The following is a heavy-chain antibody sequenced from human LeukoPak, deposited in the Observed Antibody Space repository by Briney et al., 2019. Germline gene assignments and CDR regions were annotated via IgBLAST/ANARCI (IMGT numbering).Heavy chain of an antibody. CDR3: ARYFYDNGGHPIDS. J-gene: IGHJ4*02. CDR1: DDSISSDSYY. D-gene: IGHD3-22*01. Sequence: PSETLSLTCTVSDDSISSDSYYWSWIRQPAGRGLEWIGRIYISGNTNYNPSLKSRVTISVDTSKNQFSLRLSTVTAADTAVYYCARYFYDNGGHPIDSWGQGILVTVSS. V-gene: IGHV4-61*02. CDR2: IYISGNT.